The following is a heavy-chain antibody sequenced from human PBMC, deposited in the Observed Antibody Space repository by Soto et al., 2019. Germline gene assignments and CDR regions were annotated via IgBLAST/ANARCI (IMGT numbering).Heavy chain of an antibody. J-gene: IGHJ5*02. Sequence: QVQLQESGPGLVKPSQTQSLTCTVSGCSISSGGYYWTWIRQHPGKGLEWIGYIYYSGSTYYNPSLKCRVTITGDTSKNQFTLKLSSVTAADTAVYYCARSVFTWGQGTLVTVSS. V-gene: IGHV4-31*03. CDR2: IYYSGST. CDR1: GCSISSGGYY. D-gene: IGHD3-10*02. CDR3: ARSVFT.